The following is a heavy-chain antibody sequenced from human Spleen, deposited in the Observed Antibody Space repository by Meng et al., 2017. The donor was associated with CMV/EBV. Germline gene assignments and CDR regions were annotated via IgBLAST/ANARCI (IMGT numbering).Heavy chain of an antibody. V-gene: IGHV4-39*07. CDR2: VCSGST. CDR3: ARVGHEYCSSTTCSPPR. J-gene: IGHJ4*02. Sequence: GGSINRSYYWGSIRQPPGKGLGWCGLVCSGSTHYNPSLKSRVSISVDTSKKQFSLNLSSVTAADTAVYYCARVGHEYCSSTTCSPPRWGQGTLVTVSS. D-gene: IGHD2-2*01. CDR1: GGSINRSYY.